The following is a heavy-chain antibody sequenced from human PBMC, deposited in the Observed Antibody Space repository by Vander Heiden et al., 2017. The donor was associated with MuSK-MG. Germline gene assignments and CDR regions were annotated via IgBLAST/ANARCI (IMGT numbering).Heavy chain of an antibody. D-gene: IGHD6-19*01. CDR1: GYSISSGYY. V-gene: IGHV4-38-2*02. CDR3: AKSMPVAGDAEYFQH. Sequence: QVQLQESGPGLVKPSETLSLTCTVSGYSISSGYYWGWVRQPPGKGLEWIGSIFHSGSTYYNPSLKSRVTISVDTSKNQFSLRLSSVTAADTAVYYCAKSMPVAGDAEYFQHWGQGTLVTVSS. J-gene: IGHJ1*01. CDR2: IFHSGST.